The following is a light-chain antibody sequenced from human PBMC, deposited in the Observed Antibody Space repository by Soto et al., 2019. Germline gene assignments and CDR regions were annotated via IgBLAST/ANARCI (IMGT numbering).Light chain of an antibody. Sequence: DTVLTQSPATLSLSPGDRATLSCRASQSVSNSLNWYQQKPGQAPRLLIYDASKRATGIPARFSGSGSGTDFTLTISSLEPEDFAIYYCQQRSNWWTFGQGTKV. CDR3: QQRSNWWT. CDR1: QSVSNS. J-gene: IGKJ1*01. V-gene: IGKV3-11*01. CDR2: DAS.